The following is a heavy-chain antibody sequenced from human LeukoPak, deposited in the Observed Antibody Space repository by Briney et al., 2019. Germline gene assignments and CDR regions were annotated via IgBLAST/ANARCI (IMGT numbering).Heavy chain of an antibody. V-gene: IGHV3-30*02. CDR1: GFTFNNYG. J-gene: IGHJ4*02. CDR3: AKGFGGSGSYYSPFDY. Sequence: PGGSLRLSCAASGFTFNNYGMHWVRQAPGKGLERVAFIRYDGSHQYYADSVKGRFTFSRDNSKNTLYLQMNSLRAEDTAVYYCAKGFGGSGSYYSPFDYWGQGTLVTVSS. CDR2: IRYDGSHQ. D-gene: IGHD3-10*01.